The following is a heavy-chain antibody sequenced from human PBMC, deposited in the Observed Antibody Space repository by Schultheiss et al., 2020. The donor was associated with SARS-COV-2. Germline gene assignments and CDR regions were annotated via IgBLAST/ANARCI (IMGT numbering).Heavy chain of an antibody. V-gene: IGHV5-51*01. CDR1: GYSFTSYW. J-gene: IGHJ4*02. CDR2: IYPGDSDT. D-gene: IGHD4-17*01. CDR3: ATHDAYGDGGFGFDY. Sequence: GGPLRLSCKGSGYSFTSYWIGWVRQMPGKGLEWMGIIYPGDSDTRYSPSFQGQVTISADKSISTAYLQWSSLKASDTAMYYCATHDAYGDGGFGFDYWGQGTLVTVSS.